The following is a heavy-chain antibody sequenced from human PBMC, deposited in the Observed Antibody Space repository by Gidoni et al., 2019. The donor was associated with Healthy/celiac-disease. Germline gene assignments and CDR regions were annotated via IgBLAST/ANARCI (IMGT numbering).Heavy chain of an antibody. J-gene: IGHJ4*02. V-gene: IGHV4-59*01. Sequence: QVQLQESGPGLVKPSETLYLTCTVSGGSISSYYWSWIRQPPGKGLEWIGYIYDSGSTNYNPSLKSRVTISVDTSKNQFSLKLSSVTAADTAVYYCARDRGSSSWYEGYDYWGQGTLVTVSS. CDR1: GGSISSYY. CDR3: ARDRGSSSWYEGYDY. D-gene: IGHD6-13*01. CDR2: IYDSGST.